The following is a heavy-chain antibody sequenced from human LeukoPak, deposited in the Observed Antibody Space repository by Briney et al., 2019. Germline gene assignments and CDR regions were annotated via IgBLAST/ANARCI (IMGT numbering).Heavy chain of an antibody. CDR2: IYYSGST. CDR1: GGSISSGDYY. Sequence: SETLSLTCTVSGGSISSGDYYWSWIRQPPGKGLEWIGYIYYSGSTYYNPSLKSRVTISVDTSKNQFSLKLSSVTAADTAAYYCAREGAAAGTGAFDIWGQGTMVTVSS. V-gene: IGHV4-30-4*08. J-gene: IGHJ3*02. CDR3: AREGAAAGTGAFDI. D-gene: IGHD6-13*01.